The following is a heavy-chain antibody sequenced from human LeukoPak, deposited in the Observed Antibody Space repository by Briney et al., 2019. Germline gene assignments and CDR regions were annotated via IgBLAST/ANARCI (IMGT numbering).Heavy chain of an antibody. Sequence: GGSLRLSCSASGFTFSSYAMHWVRQAPGKGLEYVSAISSNGGSTYYADSVKGRFTISRDNSKNTLYLQMSSLRAEDTAVYYCLKGSRPDAFDIWGQGTMVTVSS. V-gene: IGHV3-64D*06. CDR3: LKGSRPDAFDI. CDR1: GFTFSSYA. CDR2: ISSNGGST. D-gene: IGHD3-10*01. J-gene: IGHJ3*02.